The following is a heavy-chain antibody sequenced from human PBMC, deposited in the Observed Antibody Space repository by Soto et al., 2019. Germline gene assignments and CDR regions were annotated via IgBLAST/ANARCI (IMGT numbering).Heavy chain of an antibody. CDR1: GYTFTNYG. V-gene: IGHV1-18*01. CDR2: ISAYNGNT. D-gene: IGHD2-2*01. CDR3: ARDYCSSSSCYGAYYYYGMDV. J-gene: IGHJ6*02. Sequence: ASVKVSCKASGYTFTNYGISWVRQAPGQGLEWMGWISAYNGNTNYAQKLQGRVTMTTDTSTSTAYMELRSLRSDDTAMYYCARDYCSSSSCYGAYYYYGMDVWDQGTTVTVSS.